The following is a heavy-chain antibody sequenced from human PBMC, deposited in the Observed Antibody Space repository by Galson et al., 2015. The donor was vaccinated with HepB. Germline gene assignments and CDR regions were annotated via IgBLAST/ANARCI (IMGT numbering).Heavy chain of an antibody. V-gene: IGHV1-8*01. D-gene: IGHD3-10*01. CDR1: GYTFTSYD. Sequence: SVKVSCKASGYTFTSYDINWVRQATGQGLEWMGWMNPNSGNTGYAQKFQGRVTMTRNTSISTAYMELSSLRSEDTAVYYCARGRGYQPPEGLYYSYGMDVWGQGTTVTVSS. CDR2: MNPNSGNT. CDR3: ARGRGYQPPEGLYYSYGMDV. J-gene: IGHJ6*02.